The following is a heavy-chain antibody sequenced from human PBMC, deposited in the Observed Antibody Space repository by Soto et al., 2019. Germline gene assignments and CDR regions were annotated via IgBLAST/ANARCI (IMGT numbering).Heavy chain of an antibody. Sequence: ASVKVSCKASGYTFTSYYMHWVRQAPGQGLEWMGIVTPTGDYTAYAQKFQGRVTMTRDTSATTVYMELSSLTSEDTAVYYCPRRPPSSGHPGLYAFDIWGQGTTVTVSS. CDR3: PRRPPSSGHPGLYAFDI. CDR1: GYTFTSYY. V-gene: IGHV1-46*01. J-gene: IGHJ3*02. D-gene: IGHD3-22*01. CDR2: VTPTGDYT.